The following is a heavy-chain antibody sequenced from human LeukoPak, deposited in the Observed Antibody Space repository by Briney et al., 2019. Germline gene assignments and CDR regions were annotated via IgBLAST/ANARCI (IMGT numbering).Heavy chain of an antibody. D-gene: IGHD1-26*01. J-gene: IGHJ4*02. V-gene: IGHV4-30-4*08. CDR1: GGSINSDNYY. Sequence: SETLSLTCTVSGGSINSDNYYWSWIRQPPGKGLEWIGYIYYSGSTYYNPSLKSRVIISVDTSKNQFSLRLSSVTAADKAVYYCARGRYTGNYNDYWGQGTLVTVSS. CDR3: ARGRYTGNYNDY. CDR2: IYYSGST.